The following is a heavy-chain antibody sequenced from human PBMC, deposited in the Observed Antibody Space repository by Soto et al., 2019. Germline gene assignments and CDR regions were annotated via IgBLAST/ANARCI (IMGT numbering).Heavy chain of an antibody. Sequence: QIHLVQSGAEVKKPGASVKVSCKGSGYSFTTYGITWVRQAPGQGLEWMAWISAHNGNTNYAQKLQGRVTVTRDTSTSTAYMALMSLRSDDTAVYYCARGRYGDYWGQGALVTVSS. CDR1: GYSFTTYG. CDR3: ARGRYGDY. CDR2: ISAHNGNT. V-gene: IGHV1-18*01. D-gene: IGHD1-1*01. J-gene: IGHJ4*02.